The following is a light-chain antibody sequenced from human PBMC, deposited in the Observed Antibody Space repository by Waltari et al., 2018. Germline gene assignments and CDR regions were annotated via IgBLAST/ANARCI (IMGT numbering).Light chain of an antibody. CDR3: WSFAGRYTWV. V-gene: IGLV2-11*01. CDR1: SSDVGLYDY. Sequence: QSALTQPRSVSGSPGQSVTISCTGSSSDVGLYDYVSWYQHQPGKAPKLIIYDVNKRPSGGPSRFSGSQSGNTASLTISGLQAEDEADYYCWSFAGRYTWVFGGGTKLSVL. CDR2: DVN. J-gene: IGLJ3*02.